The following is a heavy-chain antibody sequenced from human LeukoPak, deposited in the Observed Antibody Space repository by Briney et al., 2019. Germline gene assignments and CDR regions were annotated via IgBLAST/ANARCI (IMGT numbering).Heavy chain of an antibody. J-gene: IGHJ6*02. V-gene: IGHV3-74*01. CDR2: INRDGSTT. CDR3: ARDGCSGGSCDYYYYYGMDV. CDR1: GFTFSSYW. Sequence: PGGSLRLSCAASGFTFSSYWMHWVRQAPGKGLVWVSRINRDGSTTTYADSVKGRFTISRDNAKNTLYLQMSSLRAEDTAVYFCARDGCSGGSCDYYYYYGMDVWGQGTTVTVSS. D-gene: IGHD2-15*01.